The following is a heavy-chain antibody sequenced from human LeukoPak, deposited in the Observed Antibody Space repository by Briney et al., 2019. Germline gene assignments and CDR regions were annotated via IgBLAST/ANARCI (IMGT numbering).Heavy chain of an antibody. CDR2: IRYGGSNY. CDR1: GFPFSSYG. CDR3: AKVGSIMVLFYYMDV. J-gene: IGHJ6*03. Sequence: GGSLRLSWVASGFPFSSYGMHWVRQAPGKGLEGVAFIRYGGSNYYYADSVKGRFTISRDNSKNPLYLQMNSLRAEDTAVYYCAKVGSIMVLFYYMDVWGKGTTVTISS. V-gene: IGHV3-30*02. D-gene: IGHD3-10*01.